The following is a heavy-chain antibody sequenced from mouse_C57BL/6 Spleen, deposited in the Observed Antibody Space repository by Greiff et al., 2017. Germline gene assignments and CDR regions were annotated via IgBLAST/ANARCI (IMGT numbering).Heavy chain of an antibody. CDR1: GFTFTSYW. CDR2: INPSSGYS. J-gene: IGHJ1*03. V-gene: IGHV1-7*01. D-gene: IGHD1-1*02. Sequence: QVQLQQSGAELAKPGASVKLSFKASGFTFTSYWMHWVKPGPGQGLEWIGYINPSSGYSKQNQKFKDKATLTADKSSSTDYMQLSSLTYEDAAVYYCARGGGGYFDVWGTGTTVTVSA. CDR3: ARGGGGYFDV.